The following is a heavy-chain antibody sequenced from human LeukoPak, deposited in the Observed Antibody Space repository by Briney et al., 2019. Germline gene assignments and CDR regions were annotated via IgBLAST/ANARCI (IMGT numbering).Heavy chain of an antibody. CDR1: GFTVSSNY. Sequence: PGGSLRLSCAASGFTVSSNYMNWVRQPPGKGLEWIGEINHSGSTNYNPSLKSRVTISVDTSKNQFSLKLSSVTAADTAVYYCARGSRSSGLRRDAFDIWGQGTMVTVSS. CDR2: INHSGST. V-gene: IGHV4-34*01. J-gene: IGHJ3*02. CDR3: ARGSRSSGLRRDAFDI. D-gene: IGHD3-22*01.